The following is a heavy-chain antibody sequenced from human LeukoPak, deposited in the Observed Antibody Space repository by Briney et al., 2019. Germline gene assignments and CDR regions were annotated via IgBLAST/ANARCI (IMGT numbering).Heavy chain of an antibody. V-gene: IGHV3-23*01. CDR2: ISGSGSGT. Sequence: GGSLRLSCEGSGLTFSGYNMNWVRQAPGKGLEWVSGISGSGSGTYYPDSVKGRFTISRDNSKNTLYLQMNSLRAEDTGVYYCAKGGIAAAGTSFYFDYWGQGTLVTVSS. CDR1: GLTFSGYN. D-gene: IGHD6-13*01. CDR3: AKGGIAAAGTSFYFDY. J-gene: IGHJ4*02.